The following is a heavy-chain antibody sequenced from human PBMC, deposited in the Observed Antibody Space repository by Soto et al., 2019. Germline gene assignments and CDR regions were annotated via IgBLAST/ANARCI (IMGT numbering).Heavy chain of an antibody. CDR1: GGLFNGYY. V-gene: IGHV4-34*01. CDR3: ARFSARRATVKPLYYYYYGMDV. CDR2: INHSGTT. D-gene: IGHD4-4*01. Sequence: SETLSLTCAAYGGLFNGYYWSWIRQSPGEGLEWIGEINHSGTTNYNPSLKSRVTKSVDTSKNQFSLKLNSLTAADTVVYYCARFSARRATVKPLYYYYYGMDVWGQGTTVTVSS. J-gene: IGHJ6*02.